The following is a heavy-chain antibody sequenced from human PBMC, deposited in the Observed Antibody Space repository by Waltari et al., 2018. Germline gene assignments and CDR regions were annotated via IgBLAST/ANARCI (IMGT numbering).Heavy chain of an antibody. J-gene: IGHJ3*02. CDR3: ARDGCSSCYSGALDI. CDR2: ISKSGSTI. V-gene: IGHV3-48*02. D-gene: IGHD2-2*02. Sequence: EVQLVGSGGALVQPGGSLRLSGAGSGFTSSGYTMNWVRQAPGKGLEWVSYISKSGSTIYYADSVKGRFTISRDNAESSLHLQMNSLRDEDTAVYYCARDGCSSCYSGALDIWGQGTAVTVSS. CDR1: GFTSSGYT.